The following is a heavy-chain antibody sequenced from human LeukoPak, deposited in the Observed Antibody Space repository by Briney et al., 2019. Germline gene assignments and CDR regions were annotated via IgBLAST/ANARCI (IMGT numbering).Heavy chain of an antibody. CDR3: ARLEPAWGYFEY. V-gene: IGHV3-7*01. D-gene: IGHD2-2*01. Sequence: GGSLRLSCAASRFTFSTYWMSWVRQAPGKGLEWVANIKQDGSEAYYVDSVKGRFTISRDNAKISLYLQMNSLRGEDTAVYYCARLEPAWGYFEYWGQGTLVTVSS. CDR2: IKQDGSEA. J-gene: IGHJ4*02. CDR1: RFTFSTYW.